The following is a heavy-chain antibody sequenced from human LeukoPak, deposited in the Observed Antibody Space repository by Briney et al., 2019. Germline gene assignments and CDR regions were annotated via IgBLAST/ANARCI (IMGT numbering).Heavy chain of an antibody. Sequence: GGSLRLSCAASVITFSSYAMLWVRQAPGKGLEYVSSISSNGGNTYYANSVKGRFTISRDNSKNTLYLQMGSLRAGDMAVYYCARIRGGWYFDYWGQGTLVTVSS. V-gene: IGHV3-64*01. J-gene: IGHJ4*02. CDR2: ISSNGGNT. D-gene: IGHD6-19*01. CDR3: ARIRGGWYFDY. CDR1: VITFSSYA.